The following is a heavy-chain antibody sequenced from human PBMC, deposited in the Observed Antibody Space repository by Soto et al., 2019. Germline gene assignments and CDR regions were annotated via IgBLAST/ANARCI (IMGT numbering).Heavy chain of an antibody. Sequence: PSETLSLTCTVSGGSISSYYWSWIRQPPGKGREWIGYLYYSGSTNYNPSLKSRVTISVDTSKNQCSLKLLSVTDADTAVYYCARGRGSGSSFYYYGMDVWGQGTKVTVAS. CDR1: GGSISSYY. D-gene: IGHD3-10*01. V-gene: IGHV4-59*01. J-gene: IGHJ6*02. CDR3: ARGRGSGSSFYYYGMDV. CDR2: LYYSGST.